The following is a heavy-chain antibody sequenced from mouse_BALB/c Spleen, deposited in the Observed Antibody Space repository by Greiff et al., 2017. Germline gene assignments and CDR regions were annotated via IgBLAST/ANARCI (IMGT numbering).Heavy chain of an antibody. CDR3: ARSPYRYDGGTFDY. CDR2: ISNGGGST. Sequence: EVHLVESGGGLVQPGGSLKLSCAASGFTFSSYTMSWVRQTPEKRLEWVAYISNGGGSTYYPDTVKGRFTISRDNAKNTLYLQMSSLKSEDTAMYYCARSPYRYDGGTFDYWGQGTTLTVSS. CDR1: GFTFSSYT. D-gene: IGHD2-14*01. J-gene: IGHJ2*01. V-gene: IGHV5-12-2*01.